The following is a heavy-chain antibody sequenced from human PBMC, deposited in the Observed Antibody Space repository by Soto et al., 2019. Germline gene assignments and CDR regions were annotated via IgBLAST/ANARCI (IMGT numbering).Heavy chain of an antibody. D-gene: IGHD6-6*01. J-gene: IGHJ4*02. CDR3: ARGVLVEGTSSPDMFDY. Sequence: PSETLSLTCTVSGGSISSYYWSWIRKPPGKGLEWIGYVYYSGGTNYNPSLKGRVTILLDAPKNQFSLKLSSVIAADTAVYYCARGVLVEGTSSPDMFDYWGQGTQVTVSS. CDR2: VYYSGGT. CDR1: GGSISSYY. V-gene: IGHV4-59*01.